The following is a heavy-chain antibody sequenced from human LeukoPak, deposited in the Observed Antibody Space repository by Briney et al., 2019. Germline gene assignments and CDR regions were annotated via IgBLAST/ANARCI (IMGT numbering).Heavy chain of an antibody. CDR1: GFTFDDYA. J-gene: IGHJ4*02. CDR3: AKDVGYSYGYVFDY. Sequence: PGGSLRLSCAASGFTFDDYAMHWVRQAPGKGLEWVSGISWNSGSIGYADSVKGRFTISRDNAKNPLYLQMNSLRAEDTALYYCAKDVGYSYGYVFDYWGQGTLVTVSS. D-gene: IGHD5-18*01. CDR2: ISWNSGSI. V-gene: IGHV3-9*01.